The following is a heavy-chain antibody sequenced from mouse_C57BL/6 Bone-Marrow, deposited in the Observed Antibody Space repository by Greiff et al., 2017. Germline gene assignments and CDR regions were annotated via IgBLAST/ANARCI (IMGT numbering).Heavy chain of an antibody. CDR3: ARLRYYGSSYYYAMDY. J-gene: IGHJ4*01. CDR2: INPYNGDT. D-gene: IGHD1-1*01. CDR1: GYSFTGYF. Sequence: VKPGDSVKISCKASGYSFTGYFMNWVMQSHGKSLEWIGRINPYNGDTFYNQKFKGKATLTVDKSSSTAHMELRSLTSEDSAVYYCARLRYYGSSYYYAMDYWGQGTSVTVSS. V-gene: IGHV1-20*01.